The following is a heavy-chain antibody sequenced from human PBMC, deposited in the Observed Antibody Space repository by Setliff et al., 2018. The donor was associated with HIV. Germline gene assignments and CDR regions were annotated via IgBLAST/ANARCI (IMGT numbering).Heavy chain of an antibody. V-gene: IGHV4-61*01. Sequence: PSETLSLTCSVSGGSISSGHYFWSWIRQPPGKGLEWIGYIHHSGGTQYNPSLMSRLTMSVASSKNQFSLSLSSVTAADTAVYYCARLPDINSWPFDYWARGTLVTVSS. D-gene: IGHD6-13*01. J-gene: IGHJ4*02. CDR3: ARLPDINSWPFDY. CDR1: GGSISSGHYF. CDR2: IHHSGGT.